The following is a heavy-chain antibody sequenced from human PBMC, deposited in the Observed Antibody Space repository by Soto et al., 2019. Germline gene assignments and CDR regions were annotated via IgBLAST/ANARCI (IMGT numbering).Heavy chain of an antibody. CDR2: IYPGDSDT. CDR3: ARHTYYYDSSGPGDAFDI. Sequence: GESLKSSCKGSGYSFTSYWIGWVRQMPGKGLEWMGIIYPGDSDTRYSPSFQGQVTISADKSISTAYLQWSSLKASDTAMYYCARHTYYYDSSGPGDAFDIWGQGTMVTVSS. J-gene: IGHJ3*02. CDR1: GYSFTSYW. D-gene: IGHD3-22*01. V-gene: IGHV5-51*01.